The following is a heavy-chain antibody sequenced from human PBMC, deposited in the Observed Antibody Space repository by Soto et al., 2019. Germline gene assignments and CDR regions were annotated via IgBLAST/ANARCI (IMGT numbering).Heavy chain of an antibody. J-gene: IGHJ6*02. CDR3: AKGGFGGYGMDV. CDR1: GFNFHDYT. D-gene: IGHD6-25*01. CDR2: ITWDGGSI. Sequence: PGGSLRLSCAAPGFNFHDYTIHWVRQSPGKGLEWVSFITWDGGSIYYADSVKGRFTISRDNSKNSLTLEMNSLRSEDSGVYYCAKGGFGGYGMDVWGQGTTVTVSS. V-gene: IGHV3-43*01.